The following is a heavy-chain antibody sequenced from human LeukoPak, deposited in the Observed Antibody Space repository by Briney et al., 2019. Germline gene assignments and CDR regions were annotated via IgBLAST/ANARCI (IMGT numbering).Heavy chain of an antibody. D-gene: IGHD3-22*01. V-gene: IGHV3-23*01. CDR1: GFTFSSYA. CDR3: AKGRLYDSGGYYSRYFDF. CDR2: ISGSDTNT. J-gene: IGHJ4*02. Sequence: GGSLRLSCAASGFTFSSYAMSWVRQAPGKGLEWVSTISGSDTNTYYADSVKGRFTISRDNSKNTMYLQLNSLRAEDTALYYCAKGRLYDSGGYYSRYFDFWGQGTLVTVSS.